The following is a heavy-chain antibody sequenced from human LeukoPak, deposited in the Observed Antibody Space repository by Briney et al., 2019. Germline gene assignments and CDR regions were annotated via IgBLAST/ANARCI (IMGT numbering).Heavy chain of an antibody. J-gene: IGHJ3*02. Sequence: ASETLSLTCAVYGGSFSGYYWSWIRQPPGKGLEWIGEINHSGSTNYNPSLKSRVTISVDTSKKQLSLKLSSVTAADTAVYYCARQTTRYCSGGDCYSNSAFDMWGQGTMVTVSS. CDR1: GGSFSGYY. D-gene: IGHD2-15*01. V-gene: IGHV4-34*01. CDR2: INHSGST. CDR3: ARQTTRYCSGGDCYSNSAFDM.